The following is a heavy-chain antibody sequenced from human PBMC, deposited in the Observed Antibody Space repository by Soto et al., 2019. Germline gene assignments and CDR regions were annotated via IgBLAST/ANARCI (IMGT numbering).Heavy chain of an antibody. CDR2: ISGSGGSR. V-gene: IGHV3-23*01. J-gene: IGHJ4*02. CDR1: GLPFSSYA. D-gene: IGHD3-3*01. CDR3: AKSVAILSGPVDY. Sequence: GGSLRLSCPASGLPFSSYAMSWVRQAPGKELEWVSAISGSGGSRYYEVSVKGRFTISRDNYENTLYLQMNSLRAEDTAVYYCAKSVAILSGPVDYWGQGTLVTVSS.